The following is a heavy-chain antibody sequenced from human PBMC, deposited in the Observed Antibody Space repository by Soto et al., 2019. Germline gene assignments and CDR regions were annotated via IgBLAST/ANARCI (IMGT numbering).Heavy chain of an antibody. CDR3: ARIRSEAGAVAGTWFFDL. V-gene: IGHV2-26*01. J-gene: IGHJ2*01. CDR2: IFSNDEK. D-gene: IGHD6-19*01. Sequence: QVTLKESGPVLVTPTETLTLTCTVSGISLGNARMGVTWIRQPPGKALEWLAHIFSNDEKSYSTSLKSRLTISKDTSKSQVVLTMTNMDPVDTATYYCARIRSEAGAVAGTWFFDLWGRGTLVTVSS. CDR1: GISLGNARMG.